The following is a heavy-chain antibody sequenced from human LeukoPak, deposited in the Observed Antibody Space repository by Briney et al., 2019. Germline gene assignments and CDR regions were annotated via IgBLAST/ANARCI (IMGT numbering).Heavy chain of an antibody. CDR2: IYYSGST. Sequence: SETLSLTCTVSGGSISSSSYYWGWIRQPPGKGLEWIGSIYYSGSTYYNPSLKSRVTISVDTSKNQFSLKLSSVTAADTAVYYCARVIGTGTTRFDYWGQGTLVTVSS. CDR1: GGSISSSSYY. V-gene: IGHV4-39*01. D-gene: IGHD1-7*01. CDR3: ARVIGTGTTRFDY. J-gene: IGHJ4*02.